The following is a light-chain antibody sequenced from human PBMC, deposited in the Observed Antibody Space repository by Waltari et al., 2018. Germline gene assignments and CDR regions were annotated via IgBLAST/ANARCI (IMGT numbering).Light chain of an antibody. CDR3: SSYISSSTLEL. V-gene: IGLV2-14*03. J-gene: IGLJ2*01. Sequence: HSALTQPASVSGSPGQSITISSTGTSSDVGGSNYFSCYQQHQGKAPKLMIYDVSNRPSGVSKRFSGSKSGNTASLTISGLQAEDEADYYCSSYISSSTLELFGGGTSLTVL. CDR1: SSDVGGSNY. CDR2: DVS.